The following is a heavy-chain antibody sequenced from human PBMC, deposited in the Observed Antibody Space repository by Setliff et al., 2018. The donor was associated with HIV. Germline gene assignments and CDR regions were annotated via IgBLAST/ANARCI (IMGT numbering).Heavy chain of an antibody. D-gene: IGHD3-22*01. CDR1: GGSISSSSYY. CDR3: ARDRGSDGSGDKWFDP. Sequence: LSLTCTVSGGSISSSSYYWGWIRQPPGKGLEWIGSIYYSGSTYYNPSLKSRVTISVDTSKNQFSLKLSSVTAADTAVYYCARDRGSDGSGDKWFDPWGQGTLVTVSS. J-gene: IGHJ5*02. CDR2: IYYSGST. V-gene: IGHV4-39*02.